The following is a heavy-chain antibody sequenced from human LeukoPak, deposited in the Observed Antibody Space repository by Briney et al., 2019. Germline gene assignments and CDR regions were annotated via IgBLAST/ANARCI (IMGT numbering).Heavy chain of an antibody. J-gene: IGHJ4*02. CDR3: AQLRDILTGDY. CDR1: GFTFSSYA. V-gene: IGHV3-30-3*01. D-gene: IGHD3-9*01. CDR2: ILYDGSNK. Sequence: GGSLRLSCAASGFTFSSYAMHWVRQAPGKGLEWVAVILYDGSNKYYADSVKGRFTISRDNSKNTLYLQMNSLRAEDTAVYYCAQLRDILTGDYWGQGTLVTVSS.